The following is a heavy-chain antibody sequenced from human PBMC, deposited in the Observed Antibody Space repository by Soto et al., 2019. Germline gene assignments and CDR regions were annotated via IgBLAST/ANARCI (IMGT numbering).Heavy chain of an antibody. CDR3: ARSCGGDCYSNAFDI. CDR2: IYYSGST. J-gene: IGHJ3*02. Sequence: TSETLSLTCTVSGDSISSYYWTWIRQPPGKGLEWIGYIYYSGSTNYNPSLKSRATISVDTSKIQFSLKLSSVTAADTAVYYCARSCGGDCYSNAFDIWGQGTMVTVSS. CDR1: GDSISSYY. V-gene: IGHV4-59*01. D-gene: IGHD2-21*02.